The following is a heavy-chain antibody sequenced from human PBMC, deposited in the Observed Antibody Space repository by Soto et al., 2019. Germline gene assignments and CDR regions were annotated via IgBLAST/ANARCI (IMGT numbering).Heavy chain of an antibody. CDR3: ARSKRITMIVVDY. J-gene: IGHJ4*02. CDR2: IYYSGST. D-gene: IGHD3-22*01. CDR1: GGSIGSGGYY. Sequence: SETLSLTCTVSGGSIGSGGYYWSWIRQHPGKGLEWIGYIYYSGSTYYNPSLKSRVTISVDTSKNQFSLKLSSVTAADTAVYYCARSKRITMIVVDYWGQGTLVTVSS. V-gene: IGHV4-31*03.